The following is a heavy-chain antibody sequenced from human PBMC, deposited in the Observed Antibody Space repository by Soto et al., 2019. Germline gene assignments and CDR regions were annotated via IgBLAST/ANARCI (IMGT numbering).Heavy chain of an antibody. CDR1: GDSVSSDGYY. CDR2: IYHSGTT. CDR3: ARRAGDY. Sequence: PSETLSLTFTVSGDSVSSDGYYWSWIRQHPGKGLEWIGYIYHSGTTYYNPSLKSRVTISVDTSKNQFSLKLSSVTAADTAVYLCARRAGDYGGQGTLVTVSS. V-gene: IGHV4-31*03. J-gene: IGHJ4*02.